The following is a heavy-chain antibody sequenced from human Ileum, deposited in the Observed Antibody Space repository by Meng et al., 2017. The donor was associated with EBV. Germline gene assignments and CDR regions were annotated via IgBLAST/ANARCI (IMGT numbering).Heavy chain of an antibody. CDR2: IYYSGTT. CDR3: ASRELAPFDY. V-gene: IGHV4-39*07. D-gene: IGHD1-26*01. Sequence: QLQLQESGQGLVKPSETLSLTCSVSGGSFSSRKYYWGWIRQPPGKALEWIASIYYSGTTYYNPSLQSRVSISVDKSKNQVSLNMTSMTAADTAVYYCASRELAPFDYWGQGTLVTVSS. CDR1: GGSFSSRKYY. J-gene: IGHJ4*02.